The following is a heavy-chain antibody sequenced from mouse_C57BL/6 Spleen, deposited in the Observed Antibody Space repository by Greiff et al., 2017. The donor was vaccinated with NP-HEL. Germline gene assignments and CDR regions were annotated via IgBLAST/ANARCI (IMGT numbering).Heavy chain of an antibody. CDR2: IYPGDGDT. V-gene: IGHV1-82*01. D-gene: IGHD1-1*01. J-gene: IGHJ4*01. CDR1: GYAFSSSW. CDR3: ARLGYGSSYGDYAMDY. Sequence: QVQLKESGPELVKPWASVKISCKASGYAFSSSWMNWVKQRPGKGLEWIGRIYPGDGDTNYNGKFKGKATLTADKSSSTAYMQLSSLTSEDSAVYFCARLGYGSSYGDYAMDYWGQGTSVTVSS.